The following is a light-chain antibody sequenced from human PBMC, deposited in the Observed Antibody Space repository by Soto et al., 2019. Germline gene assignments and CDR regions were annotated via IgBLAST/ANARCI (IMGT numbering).Light chain of an antibody. V-gene: IGLV2-11*01. CDR1: SSDVGGYNY. J-gene: IGLJ1*01. CDR3: CSYAGSYTYYV. Sequence: QSALTQPRSVSGSPGQSVTISCTGTSSDVGGYNYVSWYQQHPGKAPKLMIYDVSKRPSGVPDRFSGSKSGNTASLTISGLQAEDGADYYCCSYAGSYTYYVFGTGTQLTVL. CDR2: DVS.